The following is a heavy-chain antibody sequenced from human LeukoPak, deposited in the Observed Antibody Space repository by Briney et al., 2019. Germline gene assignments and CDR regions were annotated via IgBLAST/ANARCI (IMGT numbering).Heavy chain of an antibody. CDR1: GFTFSSYA. CDR3: ARDSVAAAGRDFDY. V-gene: IGHV3-30*01. Sequence: PGRSLRLSCAASGFTFSSYAMHWVRQAPGKGLEWVAVISYDGSNKYYADSVKGRFTISGDNSKNTLYLQMNSLRAEDTAVYYCARDSVAAAGRDFDYWGQGTLVTVSS. CDR2: ISYDGSNK. D-gene: IGHD6-13*01. J-gene: IGHJ4*02.